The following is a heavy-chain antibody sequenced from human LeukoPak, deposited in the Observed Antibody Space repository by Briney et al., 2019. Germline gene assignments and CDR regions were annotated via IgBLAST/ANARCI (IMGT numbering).Heavy chain of an antibody. CDR2: IKQDGSEK. V-gene: IGHV3-7*01. CDR1: GFTFSRYW. J-gene: IGHJ6*02. D-gene: IGHD2-15*01. Sequence: PGGSLRLSCAASGFTFSRYWMGWVRQAPGKGLEWVANIKQDGSEKYYVDSVKGRFTISRDNAKNSLYLQMNSLRAEDTAVFYCASLGYCSGGSCFYGMDVWGQGTTVIVSS. CDR3: ASLGYCSGGSCFYGMDV.